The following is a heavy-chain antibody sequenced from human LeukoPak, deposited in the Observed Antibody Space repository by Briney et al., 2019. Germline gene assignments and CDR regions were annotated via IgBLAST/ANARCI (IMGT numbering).Heavy chain of an antibody. V-gene: IGHV4-39*07. CDR1: GGSISSRNYY. Sequence: SETLSLTCTVSGGSISSRNYYWGWIRQPPGKGLEWVGSIYYSGSTNYNPSLKSRVTISVDTSKNQFSLKLSSVTAADTAVYYCASFQRHDYDILTGYYYFDYWGQGTLVTVSS. CDR2: IYYSGST. CDR3: ASFQRHDYDILTGYYYFDY. J-gene: IGHJ4*02. D-gene: IGHD3-9*01.